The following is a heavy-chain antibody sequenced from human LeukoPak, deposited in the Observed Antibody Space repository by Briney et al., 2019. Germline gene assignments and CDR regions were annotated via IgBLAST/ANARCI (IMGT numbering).Heavy chain of an antibody. CDR2: TYYRSTWYN. CDR1: GDSVSSSSVT. CDR3: ARRLTQYDCFDP. D-gene: IGHD2-2*01. V-gene: IGHV6-1*01. J-gene: IGHJ5*02. Sequence: SQTLSLTCAISGDSVSSSSVTWNWIRQSPSRGLEWLGRTYYRSTWYNDYAVSVRGRITVNPDTSKNQFSLHLNSVTPEDTAVYFCARRLTQYDCFDPWGQGILVTVSS.